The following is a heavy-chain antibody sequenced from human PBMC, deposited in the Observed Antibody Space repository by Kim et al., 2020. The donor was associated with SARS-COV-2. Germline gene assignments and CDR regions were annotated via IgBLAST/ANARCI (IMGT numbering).Heavy chain of an antibody. D-gene: IGHD2-2*01. V-gene: IGHV3-53*01. J-gene: IGHJ4*02. CDR3: ARSRAPRAAALDY. Sequence: GGSLRLSCAASGFTVSSNYMSWVRQAPGKGLEWVSVIYSGGSTYYADSVKGRFTISRDNSKNTLYLQMNSLRAEDTAVYYCARSRAPRAAALDYWGQGTLVTVSS. CDR1: GFTVSSNY. CDR2: IYSGGST.